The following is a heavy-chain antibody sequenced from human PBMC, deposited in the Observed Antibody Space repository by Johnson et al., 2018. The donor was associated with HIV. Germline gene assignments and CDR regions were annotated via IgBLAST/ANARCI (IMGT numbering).Heavy chain of an antibody. D-gene: IGHD6-19*01. CDR3: ASTPVAAGAFDI. CDR1: GFTFSSYW. J-gene: IGHJ3*02. Sequence: VQLVESGGGLVQPGGSLRLSCAASGFTFSSYWMNWVRQAPGKGLEWVANIKQDGSEKYYVDSVKGRFSISRDNAKNSLFLQMNSLRAEDTAVYYCASTPVAAGAFDIWGRGTMVSVAS. V-gene: IGHV3-7*01. CDR2: IKQDGSEK.